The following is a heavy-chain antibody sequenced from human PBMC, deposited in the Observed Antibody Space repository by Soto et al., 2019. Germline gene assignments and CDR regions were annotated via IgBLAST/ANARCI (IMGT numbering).Heavy chain of an antibody. CDR2: IDPNSGAT. Sequence: VESGAEVRRPGASVKVSCTAFGYILTGYSLHWVRQAPGQGLEWMGWIDPNSGATNSAERFHGRVSMTRDTSISAAYLELSSLRSDDTAVYYCARGYGSSPNMELRFGMDVWGQGTTISVSS. CDR3: ARGYGSSPNMELRFGMDV. D-gene: IGHD5-18*01. V-gene: IGHV1-2*02. CDR1: GYILTGYS. J-gene: IGHJ6*02.